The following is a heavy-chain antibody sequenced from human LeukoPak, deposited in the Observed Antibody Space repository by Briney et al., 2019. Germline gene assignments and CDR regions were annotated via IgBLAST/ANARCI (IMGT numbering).Heavy chain of an antibody. CDR1: GYSFTSYW. CDR2: IYPVDSDT. Sequence: GEPLKISCKVSGYSFTSYWIGWVRQMLGKGLEWMGIIYPVDSDTRYSQSFQGQVTISADKSISTAYLQWSSLKASDTAMYYCARLRDGDYYFDYWGQGTLVTVSS. J-gene: IGHJ4*02. CDR3: ARLRDGDYYFDY. V-gene: IGHV5-51*01. D-gene: IGHD4-17*01.